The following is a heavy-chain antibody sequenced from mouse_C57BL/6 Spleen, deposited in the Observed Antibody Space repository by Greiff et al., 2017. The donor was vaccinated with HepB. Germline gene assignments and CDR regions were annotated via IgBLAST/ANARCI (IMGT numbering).Heavy chain of an antibody. CDR2: IDPETGGT. V-gene: IGHV1-15*01. CDR3: TRKGFYDYDRYYFDY. D-gene: IGHD2-4*01. CDR1: GYTFTDYE. J-gene: IGHJ2*01. Sequence: QVHVKQSGAELVRPGASVTLSCKASGYTFTDYEMHWVKQTPVHGLEWIGAIDPETGGTAYNQKFKGKAILTADKSSSTAYMELRSLTSEDSAVYYCTRKGFYDYDRYYFDYWGQGTTLTVSS.